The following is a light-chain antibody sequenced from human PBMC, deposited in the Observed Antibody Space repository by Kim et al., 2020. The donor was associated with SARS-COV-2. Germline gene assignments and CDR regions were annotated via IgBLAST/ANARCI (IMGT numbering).Light chain of an antibody. CDR2: EDN. Sequence: AVTISCARSSGSIASNYVQWYQQRPGSAPTTVIYEDNQRPSGVPDRFSGSIDSSSNSASLTISGLKTEDEADYYCQSYDSSNQGVFGTGTKVTVL. V-gene: IGLV6-57*03. CDR3: QSYDSSNQGV. CDR1: SGSIASNY. J-gene: IGLJ1*01.